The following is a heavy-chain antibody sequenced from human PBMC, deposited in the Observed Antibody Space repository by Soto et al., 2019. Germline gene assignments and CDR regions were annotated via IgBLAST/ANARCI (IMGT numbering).Heavy chain of an antibody. V-gene: IGHV3-23*01. Sequence: GGSLRLSCAASGFTFSSYAMSWVRQAPGKGLEWVSAISGSGGSTYYADSVKGRFTISRDNSKNTLYLQMNSLRAEDTAVYYCAKDRLGPIVATIHDYWGQGTLVTVSS. CDR3: AKDRLGPIVATIHDY. D-gene: IGHD5-12*01. CDR1: GFTFSSYA. CDR2: ISGSGGST. J-gene: IGHJ4*02.